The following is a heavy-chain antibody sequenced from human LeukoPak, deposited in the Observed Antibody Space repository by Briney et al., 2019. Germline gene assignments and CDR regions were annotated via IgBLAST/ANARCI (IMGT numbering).Heavy chain of an antibody. CDR1: GFTFDDYA. D-gene: IGHD3-22*01. CDR3: AREYYYDSSGYPSDAFDI. V-gene: IGHV3-9*01. J-gene: IGHJ3*02. Sequence: GGSLRLSCAASGFTFDDYAMHWVRQAPGKGLEWVSGISWNSGSIGYADSVKGRFTISRDNAKNSLYLQMNSLRAEDTAVYYSAREYYYDSSGYPSDAFDIWGQGTMVTVSS. CDR2: ISWNSGSI.